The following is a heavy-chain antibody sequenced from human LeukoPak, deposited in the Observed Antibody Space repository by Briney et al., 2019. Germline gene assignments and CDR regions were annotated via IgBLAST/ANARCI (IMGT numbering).Heavy chain of an antibody. Sequence: SETLSLTCAVYGVSFSGYYWSWIRQPPGKGLEWIGEIYHSGSINYNPSLKSRVTISVDKSKNQFSLKLSSVTAADTAVYYCARVSSGATTVDYWGQGTLVTVSS. CDR3: ARVSSGATTVDY. J-gene: IGHJ4*02. CDR2: IYHSGSI. D-gene: IGHD1-26*01. CDR1: GVSFSGYY. V-gene: IGHV4-34*01.